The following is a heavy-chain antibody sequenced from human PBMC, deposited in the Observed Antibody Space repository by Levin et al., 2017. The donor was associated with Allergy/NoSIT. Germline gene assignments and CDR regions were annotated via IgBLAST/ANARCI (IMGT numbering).Heavy chain of an antibody. CDR1: GGSFSGYY. J-gene: IGHJ4*02. Sequence: GSLRLSCAVYGGSFSGYYWSWIRQPPGKGLEWIGEINHSGSTNYNPSLKSRVTISVDTSKNQFSLKLSSVTAADTAVYYCARRRLTVPATAILWGYDYWGQGTLVTVSS. D-gene: IGHD2-2*02. CDR3: ARRRLTVPATAILWGYDY. CDR2: INHSGST. V-gene: IGHV4-34*01.